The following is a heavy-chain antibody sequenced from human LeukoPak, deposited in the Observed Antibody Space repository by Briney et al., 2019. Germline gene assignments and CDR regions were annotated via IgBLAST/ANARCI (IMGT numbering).Heavy chain of an antibody. Sequence: PSETLSLTCAVYGGSFSGYYWSWIRQPPGKGLEWIGEINHSGSTNYNPSLKSRVTISVDTSKNQFSLKLGSVTAADTAVYYCARGRVYDFWSGYYTPDGYYFDYWGQGTLVTVSS. J-gene: IGHJ4*02. V-gene: IGHV4-34*01. D-gene: IGHD3-3*01. CDR1: GGSFSGYY. CDR2: INHSGST. CDR3: ARGRVYDFWSGYYTPDGYYFDY.